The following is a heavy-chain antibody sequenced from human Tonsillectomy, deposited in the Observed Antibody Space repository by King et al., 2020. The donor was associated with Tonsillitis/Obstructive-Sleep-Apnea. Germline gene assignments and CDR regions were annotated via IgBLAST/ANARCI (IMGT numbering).Heavy chain of an antibody. V-gene: IGHV5-51*01. CDR3: ASRAPYYYDSSGYYAYAFDI. D-gene: IGHD3-22*01. CDR1: GYSFTSYW. Sequence: VQLVQSGAEVKKPGESLKISCKGSGYSFTSYWIGWVRQMPGKGLEWMGIIYPGDSDTRYSPSFQGQVTISADKSITTAYLQWSSRKASDTAMYYCASRAPYYYDSSGYYAYAFDIWGQGTMVTVSS. J-gene: IGHJ3*02. CDR2: IYPGDSDT.